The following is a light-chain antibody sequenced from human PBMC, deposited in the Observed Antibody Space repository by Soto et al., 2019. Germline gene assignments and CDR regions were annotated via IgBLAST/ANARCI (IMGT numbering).Light chain of an antibody. CDR3: AAWDDSLSGVV. V-gene: IGLV1-47*01. CDR1: TSNLGSNF. J-gene: IGLJ3*02. Sequence: QSVLTQPPSASGTPGQRVTISCSGSTSNLGSNFVYWYQQVPGAAPKLLISRNDQRPSGVPGRFSGSKSGTSASLAISGLRSEDEADYHCAAWDDSLSGVVFGGGTKLTVL. CDR2: RND.